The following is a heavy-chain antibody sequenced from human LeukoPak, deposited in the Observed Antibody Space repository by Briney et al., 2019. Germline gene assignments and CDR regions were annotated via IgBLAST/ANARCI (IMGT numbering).Heavy chain of an antibody. D-gene: IGHD3-3*01. Sequence: GGSLRLSCAASGFTFSSYGMNWVRQAPGKGLEWVSYISSSSSTIYYADSVKGRFTISRDNAKNSLYLQMNSLRAEDTAVYYCARDWGSYDFWSGYYGSWFDPWGQGTLVTVSS. V-gene: IGHV3-48*01. CDR1: GFTFSSYG. J-gene: IGHJ5*02. CDR3: ARDWGSYDFWSGYYGSWFDP. CDR2: ISSSSSTI.